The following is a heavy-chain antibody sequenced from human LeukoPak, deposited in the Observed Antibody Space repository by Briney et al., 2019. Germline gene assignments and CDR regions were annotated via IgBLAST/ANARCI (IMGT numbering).Heavy chain of an antibody. CDR1: GFTFSNYW. V-gene: IGHV3-7*01. Sequence: GGSLRLSCAASGFTFSNYWMSWVRQAPGKGLEWVANINQDGSEKYYVDSVEGRFTISRDNAKNSLYLQMNSLRAEDTAVYYCARGKDYDFWSGYYTWGGEGYYFDYWGQGTLVTVSS. CDR3: ARGKDYDFWSGYYTWGGEGYYFDY. J-gene: IGHJ4*02. D-gene: IGHD3-3*01. CDR2: INQDGSEK.